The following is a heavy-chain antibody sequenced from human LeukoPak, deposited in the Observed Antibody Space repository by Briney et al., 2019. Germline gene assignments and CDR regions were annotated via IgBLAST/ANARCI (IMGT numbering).Heavy chain of an antibody. D-gene: IGHD6-13*01. Sequence: ASVKVSCKASGGTFSSYAISWVRQAPGQGLEWMGGIIPIFGTANYAQKFQGRVTITTDESTSTAYMELSSLRSEDTAVYYCARAANSKYSSSWLRPNDDAFDIWGQGTMVTVSS. CDR3: ARAANSKYSSSWLRPNDDAFDI. CDR1: GGTFSSYA. V-gene: IGHV1-69*05. CDR2: IIPIFGTA. J-gene: IGHJ3*02.